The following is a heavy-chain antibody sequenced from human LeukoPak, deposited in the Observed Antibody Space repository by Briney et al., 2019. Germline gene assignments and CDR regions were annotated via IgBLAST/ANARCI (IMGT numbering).Heavy chain of an antibody. D-gene: IGHD5-18*01. CDR3: ARLRGYSYGYPPYYFDY. Sequence: ASVKVSCKASGYTFTSYDINWVRQAPGQGLEWMGWISAYNGNTNYAQKLQGRVTMTTDTSTSTAYMELRSLRSDDTAVYYCARLRGYSYGYPPYYFDYWGQGTLVTVSS. CDR2: ISAYNGNT. V-gene: IGHV1-18*01. J-gene: IGHJ4*02. CDR1: GYTFTSYD.